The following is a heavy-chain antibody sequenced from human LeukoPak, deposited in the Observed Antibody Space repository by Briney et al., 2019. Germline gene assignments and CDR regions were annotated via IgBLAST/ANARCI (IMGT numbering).Heavy chain of an antibody. CDR2: IKQDGSEK. D-gene: IGHD3-22*01. Sequence: GGSLRLSCAASGFTFSSYGMSWVRQAPGKGLEWVANIKQDGSEKYYVDSVKGRFTISRDNAKNSLYLQMNSLRAEDTAVYYCARSFFGPLWDSSGYYTYFDYWGQGTLVTVSS. CDR1: GFTFSSYG. CDR3: ARSFFGPLWDSSGYYTYFDY. J-gene: IGHJ4*02. V-gene: IGHV3-7*01.